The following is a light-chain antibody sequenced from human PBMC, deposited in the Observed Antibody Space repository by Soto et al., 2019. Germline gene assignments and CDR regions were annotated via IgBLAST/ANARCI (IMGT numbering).Light chain of an antibody. CDR3: CSYWRIVV. V-gene: IGLV2-23*01. Sequence: QSALTQPASVSGSPGQSITISCTGISNDVGTYNLVSWYQHHPGKAPKLIIYEASKRPSGVPNRFSGSKSGNTASLTISGLHAEDEADYYCCSYWRIVVFGGGTKLTVL. CDR2: EAS. CDR1: SNDVGTYNL. J-gene: IGLJ2*01.